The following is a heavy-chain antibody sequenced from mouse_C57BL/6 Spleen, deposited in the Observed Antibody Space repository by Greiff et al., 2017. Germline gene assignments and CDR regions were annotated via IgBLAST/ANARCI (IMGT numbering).Heavy chain of an antibody. CDR1: GYTFTGYW. CDR3: ARRGFFAY. Sequence: VKLQQSGAELMKPGASVKLSCKATGYTFTGYWIEWVKQRPGHGLEWIGEILPGSGSTNYTEKFKGKATFTADTSSNTAYMQLSSLTTEDSAIXYCARRGFFAYWGQGTLVTVSA. CDR2: ILPGSGST. J-gene: IGHJ3*01. V-gene: IGHV1-9*01.